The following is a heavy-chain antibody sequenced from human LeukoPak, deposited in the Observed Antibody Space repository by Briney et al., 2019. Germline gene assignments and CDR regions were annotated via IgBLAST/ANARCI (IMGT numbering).Heavy chain of an antibody. V-gene: IGHV3-23*01. D-gene: IGHD5-24*01. CDR3: AKLGTIMVLGSLDY. Sequence: GGSLRLSCAASGFTFSSYAMSWVRQAPGKGLEWVSVISGSSGSTYYADSVKGRFTISRDNSKNTLFLQMNSLRAEDTAVYYCAKLGTIMVLGSLDYWGQGTLVTVSS. J-gene: IGHJ4*02. CDR2: ISGSSGST. CDR1: GFTFSSYA.